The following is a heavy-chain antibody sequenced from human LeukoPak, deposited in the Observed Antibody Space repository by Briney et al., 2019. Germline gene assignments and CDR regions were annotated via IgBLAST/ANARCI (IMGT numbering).Heavy chain of an antibody. D-gene: IGHD3-3*01. CDR3: ARDVRFLEWLLHNWFDP. CDR1: GFTFSSYG. Sequence: PGGSLRLSCAASGFTFSSYGMHWVRQAPGKGLEWVAVIWYDGSNKYYADSVKGRFTISRDNSKNTLYLQMNSLRAEDTAVYYCARDVRFLEWLLHNWFDPWGQGTLATVSS. J-gene: IGHJ5*02. V-gene: IGHV3-33*01. CDR2: IWYDGSNK.